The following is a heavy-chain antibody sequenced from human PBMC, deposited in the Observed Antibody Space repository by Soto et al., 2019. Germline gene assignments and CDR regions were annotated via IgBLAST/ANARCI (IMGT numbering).Heavy chain of an antibody. CDR1: GYTFTSYY. Sequence: ASVKVSCKASGYTFTSYYMHWVRQAPGQGLEWMGIINPSGGSTSYAQKFQGRVTMTRDTSTSTVYMELSSLRSEDTAVYYCARGSKDIVVVPAAFDAFDIWGQGTMVTV. V-gene: IGHV1-46*03. D-gene: IGHD2-2*01. CDR3: ARGSKDIVVVPAAFDAFDI. J-gene: IGHJ3*02. CDR2: INPSGGST.